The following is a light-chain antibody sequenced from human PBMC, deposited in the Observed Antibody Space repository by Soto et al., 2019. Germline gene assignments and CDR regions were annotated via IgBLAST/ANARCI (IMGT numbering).Light chain of an antibody. CDR2: DAS. Sequence: DIQMTQSPSTLSASVGDRVTITCLASQSISSWLAWYQQKPGKAPKLLIYDASSLESGVPSRFSGSGSGTDFTLTISSLEPEDFAVYYCQQRSNWPLTFGGGTKVDIK. CDR1: QSISSW. CDR3: QQRSNWPLT. V-gene: IGKV1-5*01. J-gene: IGKJ4*01.